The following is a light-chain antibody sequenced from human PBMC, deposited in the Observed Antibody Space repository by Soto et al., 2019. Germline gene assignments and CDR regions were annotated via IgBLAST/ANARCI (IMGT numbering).Light chain of an antibody. J-gene: IGKJ4*01. Sequence: EIVLTQSPGTLSLSPGESATLSCRASQTVSSNYLAWYQQKPGQAPRLLIYSASTRATGMPDRLSGSGSGTDFTLTIIRLEPEDFAVYYCQQYGKSPLTFGGGTNVDIK. CDR1: QTVSSNY. V-gene: IGKV3-20*01. CDR2: SAS. CDR3: QQYGKSPLT.